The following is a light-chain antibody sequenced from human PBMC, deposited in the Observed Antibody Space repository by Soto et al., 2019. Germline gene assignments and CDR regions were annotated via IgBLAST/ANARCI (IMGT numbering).Light chain of an antibody. V-gene: IGLV2-14*01. CDR1: SGDVDAFDY. Sequence: QSALTQPASVSGSPGQSITISCTGTSGDVDAFDYVSWYQQHPGKAPKLMIFEVSDRPSGVSDRFSGSKSGSTASLTISGLQAEDEADYFCTSFTSSSTQVFGTGTKAPS. CDR2: EVS. J-gene: IGLJ1*01. CDR3: TSFTSSSTQV.